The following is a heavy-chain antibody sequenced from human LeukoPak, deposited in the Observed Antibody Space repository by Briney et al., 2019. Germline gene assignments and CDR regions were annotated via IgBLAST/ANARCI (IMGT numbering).Heavy chain of an antibody. CDR3: ARASSSSWYY. CDR1: GFTLNYFW. Sequence: PGGSLRLSCAASGFTLNYFWMSWVRQAPGKGLEWVANIKEDGSEKYYVDSVKGRFTISRDNAKNSLYLQMNSLRAEDTAVYYCARASSSSWYYWGQGTLVTVSS. J-gene: IGHJ4*02. V-gene: IGHV3-7*01. D-gene: IGHD2-2*01. CDR2: IKEDGSEK.